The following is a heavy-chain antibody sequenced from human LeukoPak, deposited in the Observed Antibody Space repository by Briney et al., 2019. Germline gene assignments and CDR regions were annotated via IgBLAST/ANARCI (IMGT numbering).Heavy chain of an antibody. V-gene: IGHV4-34*01. CDR1: GGSFSGYY. CDR3: AREANAFDI. CDR2: INHSGST. J-gene: IGHJ3*02. Sequence: SETLSLTCAVYGGSFSGYYWSWIRQPPGKGLEWIGEINHSGSTNYNPSLKSRVTISVDTSKNQFSLKLSSVTAADTAVYHCAREANAFDIWGQGTMVTVSS.